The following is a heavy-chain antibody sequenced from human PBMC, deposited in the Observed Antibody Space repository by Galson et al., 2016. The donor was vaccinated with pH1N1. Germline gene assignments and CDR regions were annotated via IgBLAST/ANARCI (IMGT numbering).Heavy chain of an antibody. Sequence: SETLSLTCSVSGASITSYSFYWGWIRQLPGKELEWIGTIYHSGSTYYNPSLRSRATLSVDTSKNQFSLRLTSVTAADTAVYYCARRGAVHSDYWGQGIVVTVSS. CDR1: GASITSYSFY. CDR3: ARRGAVHSDY. D-gene: IGHD2-8*01. CDR2: IYHSGST. V-gene: IGHV4-39*01. J-gene: IGHJ4*02.